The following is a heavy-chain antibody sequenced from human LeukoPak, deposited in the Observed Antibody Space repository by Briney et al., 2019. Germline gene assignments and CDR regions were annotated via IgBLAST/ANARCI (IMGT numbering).Heavy chain of an antibody. V-gene: IGHV3-23*01. CDR1: GGSFSGYY. J-gene: IGHJ4*02. Sequence: PSETLSLTCGVSGGSFSGYYWSWIRQSPGKGLEWVSAISGSGGSTYYADSVKGRFTISRDNPKNTLYLQMNSLRTEDTAVYFCAKRGVVIRVILVGFHKEAYYFDSWGQGALVTVSS. CDR2: ISGSGGST. CDR3: AKRGVVIRVILVGFHKEAYYFDS. D-gene: IGHD3-22*01.